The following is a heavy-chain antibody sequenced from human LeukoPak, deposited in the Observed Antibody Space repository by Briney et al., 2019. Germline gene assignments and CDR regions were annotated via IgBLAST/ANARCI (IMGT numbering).Heavy chain of an antibody. D-gene: IGHD5-24*01. CDR1: GGSISSGSYY. V-gene: IGHV4-61*02. J-gene: IGHJ6*03. CDR3: ARERVKDDYYYYYYMDV. Sequence: SQTLSLTCTVSGGSISSGSYYWSWIRQPAGKGLEWIGRIYTSGSTNYNPSLKSRVTISVDTSKNQFSLKLSSVTAADTAVYYCARERVKDDYYYYYYMDVWGKGTTVTVSS. CDR2: IYTSGST.